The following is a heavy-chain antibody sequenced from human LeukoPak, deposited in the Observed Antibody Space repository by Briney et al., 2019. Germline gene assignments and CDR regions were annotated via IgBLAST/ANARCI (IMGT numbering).Heavy chain of an antibody. CDR1: GSTFSSYA. D-gene: IGHD5-12*01. CDR2: ISYDGSNK. Sequence: SGGSLRLSCAASGSTFSSYAMHWVRQAPGKGLEWVAVISYDGSNKYYADSVKGRFTISRDNSKNTLYLQMNSLRAEDTAVYYCASLIVATIGGAFDIWGQGTMVTVSS. V-gene: IGHV3-30-3*01. J-gene: IGHJ3*02. CDR3: ASLIVATIGGAFDI.